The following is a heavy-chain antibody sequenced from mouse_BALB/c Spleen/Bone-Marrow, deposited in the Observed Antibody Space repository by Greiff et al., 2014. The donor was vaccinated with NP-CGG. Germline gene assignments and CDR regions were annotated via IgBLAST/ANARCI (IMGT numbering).Heavy chain of an antibody. CDR1: GFNIKSTY. D-gene: IGHD1-2*01. V-gene: IGHV14-3*02. CDR2: VDPANGNS. CDR3: ARHYAYQFDY. Sequence: EVQLQQSGAELVKPGASVKLSCTVFGFNIKSTYIHWVKQRPEQGLEWIGWVDPANGNSKCDPRFQGKATITADSSSNTAYLQRSRLTAEDTAVYYGARHYAYQFDYWGQGTTVTVSS. J-gene: IGHJ2*01.